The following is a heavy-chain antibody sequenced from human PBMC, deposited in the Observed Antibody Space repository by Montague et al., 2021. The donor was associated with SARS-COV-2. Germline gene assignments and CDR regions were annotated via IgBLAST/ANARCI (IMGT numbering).Heavy chain of an antibody. J-gene: IGHJ3*02. CDR1: GGSFSNYY. D-gene: IGHD2-2*01. Sequence: SETLSLTCAISGGSFSNYYWWWSRQPPGKGLEGMGEVNQSGTTIYNPSAKSGVTITEDKSKNQFYLRLNSVTAADTAVYYCARGRRPVVVPGAGPAGRAFDIWGQGTLVTVSS. V-gene: IGHV4-34*01. CDR3: ARGRRPVVVPGAGPAGRAFDI. CDR2: VNQSGTT.